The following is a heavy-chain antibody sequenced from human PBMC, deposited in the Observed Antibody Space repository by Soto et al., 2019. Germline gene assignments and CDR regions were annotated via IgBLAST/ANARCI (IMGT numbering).Heavy chain of an antibody. D-gene: IGHD6-19*01. V-gene: IGHV4-30-4*01. CDR2: INYSGST. J-gene: IGHJ5*02. CDR1: GGSISSGDYD. CDR3: VRLRGHDHGLRSDWFDP. Sequence: QVQLQESGPGLVKPSQTLSLTCTVFGGSISSGDYDWSWIRQPPGKGLEWIGHINYSGSTYYNPSLQSRVTMSIDTSKNQFSLKLTSVTAADTAVDYCVRLRGHDHGLRSDWFDPWGQGIVVIVSS.